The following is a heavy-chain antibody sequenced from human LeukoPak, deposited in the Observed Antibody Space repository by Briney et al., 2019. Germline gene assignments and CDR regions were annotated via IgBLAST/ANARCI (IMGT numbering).Heavy chain of an antibody. D-gene: IGHD3-22*01. CDR2: ISGSGGST. Sequence: GGSLRLSCAASGFTFSSYAMSWVRQAPGKGLEWVPAISGSGGSTYYADSVKGRFTISRDNSKNTLYLQMNSLRAEDTAVYYCAKDQYYYDSSGIFDYWGQGTLVTVSS. CDR3: AKDQYYYDSSGIFDY. V-gene: IGHV3-23*01. CDR1: GFTFSSYA. J-gene: IGHJ4*02.